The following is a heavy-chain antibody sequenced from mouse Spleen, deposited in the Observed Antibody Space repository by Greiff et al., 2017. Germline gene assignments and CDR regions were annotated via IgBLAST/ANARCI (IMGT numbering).Heavy chain of an antibody. Sequence: VQLQQSGPELVKPGDSVKISCKASGYSFTGYFMNWVMQSHGKSLEWIGRINPYNGDTFYNQKFKGKATLTVDKSSSTAHMELRSLTSEDSAVYYCARHYRYDEGPYYFDYWGQGTTLTVSS. D-gene: IGHD2-14*01. CDR3: ARHYRYDEGPYYFDY. CDR2: INPYNGDT. CDR1: GYSFTGYF. J-gene: IGHJ2*01. V-gene: IGHV1-20*01.